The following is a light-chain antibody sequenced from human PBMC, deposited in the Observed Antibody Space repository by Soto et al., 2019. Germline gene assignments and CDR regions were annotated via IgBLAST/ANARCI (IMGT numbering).Light chain of an antibody. CDR3: AAWDDSLNGPEVV. V-gene: IGLV1-44*01. CDR1: SSNIGSNP. Sequence: QSVLTQPPSASGTPGQRVTISCSGSSSNIGSNPVNWYQQLPGTAPKLLIYYNNQRPSGVPDRFSGSKSGTSASLAISGLQSEDEADYYCAAWDDSLNGPEVVFGGGTKLTVL. J-gene: IGLJ2*01. CDR2: YNN.